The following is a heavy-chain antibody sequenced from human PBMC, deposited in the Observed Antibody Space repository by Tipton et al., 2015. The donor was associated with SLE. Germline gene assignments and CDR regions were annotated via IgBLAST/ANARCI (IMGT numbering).Heavy chain of an antibody. CDR2: IYHSGST. CDR1: GDSIGSDY. CDR3: ARFRDEYYYYAMDV. Sequence: TLSLTCSVSGDSIGSDYWNWIRLPPGKGLEWIGYIYHSGSTSYNPSLKSRVTISIDTSKTHFSLKLSSVTPADTAVYYCARFRDEYYYYAMDVWGQGTTVTVSS. J-gene: IGHJ6*02. V-gene: IGHV4-59*01.